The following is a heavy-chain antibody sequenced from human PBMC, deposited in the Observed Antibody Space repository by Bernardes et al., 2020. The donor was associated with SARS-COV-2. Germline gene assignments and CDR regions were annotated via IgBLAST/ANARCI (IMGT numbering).Heavy chain of an antibody. CDR2: IGVDNGKT. CDR1: GYTFTTYG. V-gene: IGHV1-18*01. CDR3: ARDGSLRDQNKFDY. Sequence: ASVKVSCKATGYTFTTYGIIWVRQAPGQGLEWMGWIGVDNGKTRYAQRLQDRVTMTTDTSTSTAYMELRSLRSDDTAVYYCARDGSLRDQNKFDYWGQGTLVTVSS. J-gene: IGHJ4*02. D-gene: IGHD3-16*01.